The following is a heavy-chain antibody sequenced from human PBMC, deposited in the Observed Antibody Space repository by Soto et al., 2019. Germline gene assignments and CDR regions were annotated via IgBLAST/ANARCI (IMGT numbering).Heavy chain of an antibody. Sequence: QVQLQESGPGLVKPSETLSLTCTVSGDSVSSGSYYWMWIRQPPGKGLEWIGYFSNSGSTNYNSSLKTRVTISVDKSKNQLSLKLTSVIAADTAVYYWARAYYFGSGRGRSMDVWGQGTTVTVSS. CDR3: ARAYYFGSGRGRSMDV. CDR2: FSNSGST. D-gene: IGHD3-10*01. CDR1: GDSVSSGSYY. J-gene: IGHJ6*02. V-gene: IGHV4-61*01.